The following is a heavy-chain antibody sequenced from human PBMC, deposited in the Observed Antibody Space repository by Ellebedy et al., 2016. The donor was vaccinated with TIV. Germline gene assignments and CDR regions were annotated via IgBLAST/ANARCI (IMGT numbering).Heavy chain of an antibody. V-gene: IGHV3-53*01. CDR3: AKDYTAYSNDV. D-gene: IGHD5-18*01. Sequence: GESLKISCAASGFTVSSSSLTWVRQAPGKGLQWVSIIYTTGLITHADSVRGRFTISRDSSENTLYLQMNRLRADDTAVYYCAKDYTAYSNDVWGQGTLVTVSS. CDR2: IYTTGLI. J-gene: IGHJ4*02. CDR1: GFTVSSSS.